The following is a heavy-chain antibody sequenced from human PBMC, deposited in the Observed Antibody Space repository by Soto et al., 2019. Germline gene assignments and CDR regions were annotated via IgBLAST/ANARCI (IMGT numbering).Heavy chain of an antibody. J-gene: IGHJ4*02. V-gene: IGHV3-11*06. CDR2: ISPNSRVT. CDR3: TRDQRRAAF. Sequence: QVQLVQSGGGFVKPGESLRLSCEASGFTFTDYYMTWYRQTPGKGLECVSYISPNSRVTVYADSVKGRFSISRDNARNSVSLQMDSLTADDTAMYYCTRDQRRAAFWGQGTLVIVSS. CDR1: GFTFTDYY. D-gene: IGHD6-13*01.